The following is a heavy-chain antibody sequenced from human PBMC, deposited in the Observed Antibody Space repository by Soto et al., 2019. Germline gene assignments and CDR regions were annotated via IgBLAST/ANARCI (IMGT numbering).Heavy chain of an antibody. J-gene: IGHJ4*02. V-gene: IGHV3-23*01. CDR3: AKAIIAAVGPLDY. D-gene: IGHD6-6*01. CDR1: GFTFSSYA. Sequence: GGSLRLSCAACGFTFSSYAMRWVRQAPGKGLEWVSAISGSGGSTYYADSVQGRFTISRDNSKNTLYLQMNSLRAEDTAVYYCAKAIIAAVGPLDYWGQGTLVTVSS. CDR2: ISGSGGST.